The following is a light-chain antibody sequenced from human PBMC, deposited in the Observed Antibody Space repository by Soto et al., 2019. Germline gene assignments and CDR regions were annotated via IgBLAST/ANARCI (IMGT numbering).Light chain of an antibody. CDR2: KAS. Sequence: DIQMTQSPSTLSASVGDRVTITCRASQSISSWLAWYQQKPGKAPKLLIYKASTLQSGVPSRFSGSGSGTEFTLAISSLQPDDSATYYCHQYNDNWTFGQGTKVDIK. CDR3: HQYNDNWT. CDR1: QSISSW. J-gene: IGKJ1*01. V-gene: IGKV1-5*03.